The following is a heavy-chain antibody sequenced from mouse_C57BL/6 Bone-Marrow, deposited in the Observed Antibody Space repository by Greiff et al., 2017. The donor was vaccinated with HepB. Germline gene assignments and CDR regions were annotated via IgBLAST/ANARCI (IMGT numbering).Heavy chain of an antibody. CDR3: SRREGNWDLYYAMDY. D-gene: IGHD4-1*01. J-gene: IGHJ4*01. V-gene: IGHV5-6*02. CDR1: GFTFSSYG. Sequence: DVKLVESGGDLVKPGGSLKLSCAASGFTFSSYGMSWVRQTPDKRLEWVATISSGGSYTYYPDSVKGRFTIARDNAKNTLYLQVSRLKSVDAAMYYCSRREGNWDLYYAMDYWGQGTSVTVSS. CDR2: ISSGGSYT.